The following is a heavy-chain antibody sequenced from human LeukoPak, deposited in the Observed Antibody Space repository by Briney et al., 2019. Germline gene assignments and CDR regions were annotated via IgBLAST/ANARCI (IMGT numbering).Heavy chain of an antibody. CDR3: ARDRPDGYTHGHYYYYMDV. V-gene: IGHV4-4*07. CDR1: GASLTAYY. J-gene: IGHJ6*03. D-gene: IGHD5-18*01. CDR2: IYYTGNTDH. Sequence: PSETLSLTCTVSGASLTAYYWTWIRQSAGEGLEFIGRIYYTGNTDHNHNPSLASRVTISGDTSKNQVSLRLKSVTAADTAVYYCARDRPDGYTHGHYYYYMDVWVKGTTVTVSS.